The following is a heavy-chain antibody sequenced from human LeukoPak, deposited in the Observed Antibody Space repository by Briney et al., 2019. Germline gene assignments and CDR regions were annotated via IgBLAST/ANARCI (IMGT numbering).Heavy chain of an antibody. CDR1: GGTFSNYA. J-gene: IGHJ3*02. CDR2: IIPIFGTA. CDR3: AKDRASSSWSRDAFDI. Sequence: ASVKVSCKASGGTFSNYAISWVRQAPGQGLEWMGGIIPIFGTADYAQKFQGRVTITTDESTSTVYMEVSSVRFEDMAVYYCAKDRASSSWSRDAFDIWGQGTVVTVSS. V-gene: IGHV1-69*05. D-gene: IGHD6-13*01.